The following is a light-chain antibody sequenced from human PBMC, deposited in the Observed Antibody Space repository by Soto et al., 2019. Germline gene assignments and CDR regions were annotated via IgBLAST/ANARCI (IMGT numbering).Light chain of an antibody. J-gene: IGLJ1*01. CDR2: DVS. Sequence: QSALTQPASVSGSPGQSITISCTGTSSDVGGYNDVSWYQQHPGKAPKLMIYDVSNRFSGVSNRFPGSKSGNTASLYISGLQAEDEADYYCSSYTSSSSVFGAGKKVTVL. CDR3: SSYTSSSSV. V-gene: IGLV2-14*01. CDR1: SSDVGGYND.